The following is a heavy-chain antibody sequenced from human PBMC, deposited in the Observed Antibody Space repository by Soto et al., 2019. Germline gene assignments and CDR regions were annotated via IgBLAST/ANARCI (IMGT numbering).Heavy chain of an antibody. CDR2: IYWDGDK. J-gene: IGHJ6*02. Sequence: PTLVNPTQTLTLTCTCFGFSLSSSGVGVGWIRQPPGEALEWLALIYWDGDKRYSPSLRSRLTITKDTSKNQVVLAMTNMDTIGTGTYCFAHRYCSSTSCHPYYDYEVEVWGQGAKVSV. CDR1: GFSLSSSGVG. D-gene: IGHD2-2*01. V-gene: IGHV2-5*02. CDR3: AHRYCSSTSCHPYYDYEVEV.